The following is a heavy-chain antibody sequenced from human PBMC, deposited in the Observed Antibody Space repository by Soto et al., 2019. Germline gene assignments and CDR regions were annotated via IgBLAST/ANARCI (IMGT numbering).Heavy chain of an antibody. CDR2: IYSGGST. Sequence: GGSLRLSCAASGFTASSNYMSWVRQAPGKGLEWVSVIYSGGSTYYADSVKGRFTISRDNSKNTLYLQMNSLRAEDTAVYYCARSGVLGYYYYYYMDVWGKGTTVTVSS. CDR3: ARSGVLGYYYYYYMDV. D-gene: IGHD2-2*01. CDR1: GFTASSNY. J-gene: IGHJ6*03. V-gene: IGHV3-66*01.